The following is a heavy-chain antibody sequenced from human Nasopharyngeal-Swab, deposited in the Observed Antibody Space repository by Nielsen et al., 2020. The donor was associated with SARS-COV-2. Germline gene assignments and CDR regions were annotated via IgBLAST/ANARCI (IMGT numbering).Heavy chain of an antibody. V-gene: IGHV3-23*01. J-gene: IGHJ6*03. CDR2: LSGIGEST. Sequence: WIRQPPGKGLEWVSTLSGIGESTYYADSVTGRFAISRDNSNNTLYLQMHGLRAEDTAIYFCAKAWAAAGLSFYHYMDVWGKGTTVTVSS. D-gene: IGHD6-13*01. CDR3: AKAWAAAGLSFYHYMDV.